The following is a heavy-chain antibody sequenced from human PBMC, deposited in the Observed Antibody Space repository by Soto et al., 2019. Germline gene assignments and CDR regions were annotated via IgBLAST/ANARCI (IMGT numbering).Heavy chain of an antibody. V-gene: IGHV3-30*18. Sequence: QVQLVESAGGVVERGRSRRLSCAGSGFTFSSYGMHWVRQAPGKGLEGVAFISYDGSYTYYADSAKGRFTISRDNPKNTLYLQMNSVRAEDTAVFYCAKDQAGFSYGYVVDFWGQGTMVTVSS. CDR2: ISYDGSYT. D-gene: IGHD5-18*01. J-gene: IGHJ3*01. CDR3: AKDQAGFSYGYVVDF. CDR1: GFTFSSYG.